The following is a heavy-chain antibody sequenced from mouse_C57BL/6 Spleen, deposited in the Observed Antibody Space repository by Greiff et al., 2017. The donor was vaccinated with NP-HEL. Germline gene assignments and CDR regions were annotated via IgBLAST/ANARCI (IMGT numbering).Heavy chain of an antibody. D-gene: IGHD2-14*01. CDR1: GYTFTSYG. V-gene: IGHV1-81*01. CDR2: IYPRSGNT. J-gene: IGHJ3*01. CDR3: ARWEGTWFAY. Sequence: QVQLQQSGAELARPGASVKLSCKASGYTFTSYGISWVKQRPGQGLEWIGEIYPRSGNTYYNEKFKGKATLTADKSSSTAYMELRSLTSEDSAVYFCARWEGTWFAYWGQGTLVTVSA.